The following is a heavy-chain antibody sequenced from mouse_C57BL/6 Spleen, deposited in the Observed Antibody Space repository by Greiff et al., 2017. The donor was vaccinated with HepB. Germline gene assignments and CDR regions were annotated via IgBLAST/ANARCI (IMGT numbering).Heavy chain of an antibody. D-gene: IGHD4-1*01. CDR2: INPNNGGT. CDR3: ARGTGTLSWFAY. V-gene: IGHV1-26*01. Sequence: VQLQQSGPELVKPGASVKISCKASGYTFTDYYMNWVKQSHGKSLEWIGDINPNNGGTSYNQKFKGKATLTVDKSSSTAYMELRSLTSEDSAVYYCARGTGTLSWFAYWGQGTLVTVSA. CDR1: GYTFTDYY. J-gene: IGHJ3*01.